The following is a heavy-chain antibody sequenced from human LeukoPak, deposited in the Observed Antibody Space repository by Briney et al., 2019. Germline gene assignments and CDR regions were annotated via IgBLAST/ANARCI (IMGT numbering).Heavy chain of an antibody. Sequence: GGSLTLSCAASGFTFISYGIHWVRQAPGKGLEWVAFIRSDGRNEYYADSVEGRFTISRDNSRNMLYLQLSSLTPEDTAVFYCAKELGGMTSPPFLGHWGQGILVTVSS. CDR2: IRSDGRNE. CDR1: GFTFISYG. J-gene: IGHJ4*02. D-gene: IGHD3-16*01. V-gene: IGHV3-30*02. CDR3: AKELGGMTSPPFLGH.